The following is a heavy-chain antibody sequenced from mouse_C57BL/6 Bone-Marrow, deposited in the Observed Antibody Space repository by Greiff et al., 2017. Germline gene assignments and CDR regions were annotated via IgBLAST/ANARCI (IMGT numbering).Heavy chain of an antibody. CDR3: AREGNYYGSPYAMDY. V-gene: IGHV1-19*01. CDR2: INPYNGGT. CDR1: GYTFTDYY. D-gene: IGHD1-1*01. J-gene: IGHJ4*01. Sequence: EVKLMESGPVLVKPGASVKMSCKASGYTFTDYYMNWVKQSHGKSLEWIGVINPYNGGTSYNQKFKGKATLTVDKSSSTAYMELNSLTSEDSAVYYCAREGNYYGSPYAMDYWGQGTSVTVSS.